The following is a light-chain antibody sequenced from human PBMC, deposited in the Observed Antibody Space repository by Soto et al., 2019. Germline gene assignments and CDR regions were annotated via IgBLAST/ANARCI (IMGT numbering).Light chain of an antibody. CDR2: EVN. CDR1: SSDIGGFDL. J-gene: IGLJ2*01. Sequence: QSALTQPDSLSGSPGQSITISCTGSSSDIGGFDLVSWYQQHPGKAPKLLLYEVNKRPSGVSNRFSGSKSGNTASLTISGLQADDEAYYYCCSYARNRDVLFGGGTKLTVL. V-gene: IGLV2-23*02. CDR3: CSYARNRDVL.